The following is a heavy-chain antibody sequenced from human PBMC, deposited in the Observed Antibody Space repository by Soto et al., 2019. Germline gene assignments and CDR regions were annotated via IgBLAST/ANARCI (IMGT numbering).Heavy chain of an antibody. J-gene: IGHJ4*02. CDR1: GFSIIDHY. CDR2: TRNKAASYTT. CDR3: ASVYGSGIYGIFDX. Sequence: GSLRLSFAASGFSIIDHYMDWVRQAPGKGLEWVGRTRNKAASYTTEYAASVKGRFTISIDDSKNSLYLQMNSLKTEDTAVYYCASVYGSGIYGIFDXWGQGTLVTVSX. D-gene: IGHD3-10*01. V-gene: IGHV3-72*01.